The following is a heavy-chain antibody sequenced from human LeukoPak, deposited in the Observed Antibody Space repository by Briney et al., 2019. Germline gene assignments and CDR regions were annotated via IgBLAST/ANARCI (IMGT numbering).Heavy chain of an antibody. J-gene: IGHJ4*02. CDR2: TYYRAYWYD. CDR3: ARVTAAGTDFFDF. D-gene: IGHD6-13*01. Sequence: SQTLSLTCVISGDSVSSNSASWNWIRQSPSRGLEWLGRTYYRAYWYDDYAVSVKSRMTINADTSKNQFFLHLNSVTPEDTGVYYCARVTAAGTDFFDFWGQGTLVTVSS. CDR1: GDSVSSNSAS. V-gene: IGHV6-1*01.